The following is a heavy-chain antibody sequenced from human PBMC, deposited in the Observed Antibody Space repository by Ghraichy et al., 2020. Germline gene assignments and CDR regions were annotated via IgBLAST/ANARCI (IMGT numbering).Heavy chain of an antibody. D-gene: IGHD2-21*01. CDR3: ATDLRPHGGEGCNI. CDR1: GFTFKNAW. Sequence: GGSLRLSCAASGFTFKNAWMSWVRQAPGKGLEWVGRIKSTTEGGTTDYGAAVKGGITISRDDSKNTLFLEMNSLHTEETAVYYCATDLRPHGGEGCNIWGQGRMVTVAS. CDR2: IKSTTEGGTT. V-gene: IGHV3-15*01. J-gene: IGHJ3*02.